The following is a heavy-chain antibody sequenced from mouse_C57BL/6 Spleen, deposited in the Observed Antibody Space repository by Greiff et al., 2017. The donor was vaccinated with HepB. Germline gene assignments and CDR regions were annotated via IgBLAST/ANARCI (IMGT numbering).Heavy chain of an antibody. J-gene: IGHJ2*01. V-gene: IGHV3-5*01. Sequence: DVKLQESGPGLVKPSQTVFLTCTVTGISITTGNYRWSWIRQFPGNKLEWIGYIYYSGTITYNPSLTSRTTTTRDTPKNQFLLEMNSLTAEYTATYYGARGFHYYGSSYVDYWGQGTTLTVSS. CDR2: IYYSGTI. CDR1: GISITTGNYR. D-gene: IGHD1-1*01. CDR3: ARGFHYYGSSYVDY.